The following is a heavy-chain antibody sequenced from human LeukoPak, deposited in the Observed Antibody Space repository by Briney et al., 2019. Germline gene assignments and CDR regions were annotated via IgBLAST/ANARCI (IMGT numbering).Heavy chain of an antibody. V-gene: IGHV3-23*01. CDR2: ISGSGGST. CDR3: AKDEGSGWYFFSVIDY. CDR1: GFTFSSYA. J-gene: IGHJ4*02. Sequence: PGGSLRLSCAASGFTFSSYAMSWVRQAPGKGLEWVSAISGSGGSTYYADSVKGRFTISRDNSKNTLYLQMNSLRAEDTAVYYCAKDEGSGWYFFSVIDYWGQGTLVTVSS. D-gene: IGHD6-19*01.